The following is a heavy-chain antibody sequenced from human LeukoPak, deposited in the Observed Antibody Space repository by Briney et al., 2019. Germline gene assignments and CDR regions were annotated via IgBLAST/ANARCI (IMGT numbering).Heavy chain of an antibody. D-gene: IGHD1/OR15-1a*01. J-gene: IGHJ4*02. CDR3: ARIRHIWNRGSYYFDY. Sequence: ESGPALVKPTQTLTLTCTFSGFSLSTSGMCVSWIRQPPGKALEWLARIDWDDDKYYSTSLKTRLTISKDTSKNQVVLTMTNMDPVDTATYYCARIRHIWNRGSYYFDYWGQGTLVTVSS. CDR2: IDWDDDK. V-gene: IGHV2-70*11. CDR1: GFSLSTSGMC.